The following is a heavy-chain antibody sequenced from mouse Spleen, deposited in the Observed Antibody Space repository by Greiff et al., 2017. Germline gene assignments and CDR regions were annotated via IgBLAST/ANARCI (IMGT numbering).Heavy chain of an antibody. CDR1: GFTFSSYT. V-gene: IGHV5-6-4*01. Sequence: EVKLMESGGGLVKPGGSLKLSCAASGFTFSSYTMSWVRQTPEKRLEWVATISSGGSYTYYPDSVKGRFTISRDNAKNTLYLQMSSLKSEDTAMYYCTREEYDYSAWFAYWGQGTLVTVSA. J-gene: IGHJ3*01. CDR2: ISSGGSYT. D-gene: IGHD2-4*01. CDR3: TREEYDYSAWFAY.